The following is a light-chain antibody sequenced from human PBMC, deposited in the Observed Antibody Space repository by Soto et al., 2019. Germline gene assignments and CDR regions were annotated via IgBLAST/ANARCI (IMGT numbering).Light chain of an antibody. Sequence: QSALTQPASVSGSPGQSITISCTGTSSDVGAYNYISWYQQHPGRAPQLIIYHVSNRPSGVSNRFSGSKSDNTASLTISGLQAEDEADYYCSSFTSSSSYVFGHGTKLTVL. J-gene: IGLJ1*01. V-gene: IGLV2-14*03. CDR3: SSFTSSSSYV. CDR2: HVS. CDR1: SSDVGAYNY.